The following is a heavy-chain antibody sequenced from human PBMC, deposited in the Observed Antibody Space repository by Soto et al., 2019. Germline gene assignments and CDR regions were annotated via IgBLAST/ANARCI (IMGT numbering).Heavy chain of an antibody. J-gene: IGHJ6*03. Sequence: SETLSLTCTVSGGSISSCGYYWSWIRQHPGKGLEWIGYIYYSGSTYYNPSLKSRVTISVDTSKNQFSLKLSSVTAADTAVYYCARVPIYGSGSYYSRYYYYMDVWGKGTTVTVSS. CDR2: IYYSGST. CDR1: GGSISSCGYY. D-gene: IGHD3-10*01. V-gene: IGHV4-31*03. CDR3: ARVPIYGSGSYYSRYYYYMDV.